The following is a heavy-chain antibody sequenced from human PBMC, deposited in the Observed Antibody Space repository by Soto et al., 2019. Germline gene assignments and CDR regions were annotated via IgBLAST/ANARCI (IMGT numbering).Heavy chain of an antibody. CDR1: GFTFSSYG. J-gene: IGHJ6*02. Sequence: QVQLVESGGGVVQPGRSLRLSCAASGFTFSSYGMHWVRQAPGKGLEWVAVIWHDGSNKYYADSVKGRFTISRDNSKNTLYLQMNSLRAEDTAVYYCARVVGGEYYYYGMDVWGQGTTVTVSS. V-gene: IGHV3-33*01. CDR2: IWHDGSNK. D-gene: IGHD2-21*01. CDR3: ARVVGGEYYYYGMDV.